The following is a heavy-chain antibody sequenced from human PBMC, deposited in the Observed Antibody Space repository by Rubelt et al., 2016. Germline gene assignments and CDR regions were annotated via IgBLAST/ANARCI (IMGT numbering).Heavy chain of an antibody. CDR1: GYTFTSYG. D-gene: IGHD3-10*01. CDR3: ARDGSPVVRGVITTGWFDP. J-gene: IGHJ5*02. Sequence: GAEVKKPGASVKVSCKASGYTFTSYGITWVRQAPGQGLEWMGWISAYNGNTNYAQKLQGRVTMTTDTSTSTAYMELRSLRSDDTAVYYCARDGSPVVRGVITTGWFDPWGQGTLVTVSS. CDR2: ISAYNGNT. V-gene: IGHV1-18*01.